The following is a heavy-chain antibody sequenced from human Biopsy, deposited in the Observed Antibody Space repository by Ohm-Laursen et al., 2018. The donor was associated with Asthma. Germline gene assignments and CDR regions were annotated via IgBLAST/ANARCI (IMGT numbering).Heavy chain of an antibody. Sequence: SETLSLTCRVSGGYTGSSDHHWAWIRQAPGKGLEWIGFVFWGGSTYYSRSLERRVSISIDTATNEFSMKLWSVTPADTAVYFCARVVSYGDIYFGIDVWGPGNTVVVS. V-gene: IGHV4-30-4*01. J-gene: IGHJ6*02. CDR1: GGYTGSSDHH. CDR3: ARVVSYGDIYFGIDV. D-gene: IGHD4-17*01. CDR2: VFWGGST.